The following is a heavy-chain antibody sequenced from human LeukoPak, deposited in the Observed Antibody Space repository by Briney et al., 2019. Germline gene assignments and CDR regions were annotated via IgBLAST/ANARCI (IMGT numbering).Heavy chain of an antibody. V-gene: IGHV1-46*01. CDR1: GYTFTSYY. CDR3: ARRGYCSGGSCYSSFDY. Sequence: ASVKVSCKASGYTFTSYYMHWVRQAPGQGLEWMGIINPSGGSTSYAQKFQGGVTMTRNTSISTAYMELSSLRSEDTAVYYCARRGYCSGGSCYSSFDYWGQGTLVTVSS. J-gene: IGHJ4*02. CDR2: INPSGGST. D-gene: IGHD2-15*01.